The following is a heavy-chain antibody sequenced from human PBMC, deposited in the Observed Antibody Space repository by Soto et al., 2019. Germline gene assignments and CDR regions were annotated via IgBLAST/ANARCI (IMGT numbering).Heavy chain of an antibody. Sequence: SETLSLTCTVSGDSISTFYWGWMRQSPGKGLEWIGYVYYTGSTNYNSSLKIRVTISVDRSKNQFSQKLTSANAADTAVYYCARGRTVRNYADDSSDYFYFFDYWGQGTQVTV. CDR2: VYYTGST. V-gene: IGHV4-59*01. J-gene: IGHJ4*02. CDR1: GDSISTFY. D-gene: IGHD3-22*01. CDR3: ARGRTVRNYADDSSDYFYFFDY.